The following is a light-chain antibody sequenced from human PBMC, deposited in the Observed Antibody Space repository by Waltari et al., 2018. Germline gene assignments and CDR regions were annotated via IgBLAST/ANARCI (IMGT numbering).Light chain of an antibody. V-gene: IGKV3-15*01. CDR1: QSVSSN. Sequence: EIVMTQSPATLSVSPGERATLSCRASQSVSSNLAWYQQKPGQAPRLLIYGASTRATGIPARFSGSGSGTDFTLTISSMQSEDFAVYYCQQYNNWPPLTFGGGTKVEIK. CDR2: GAS. J-gene: IGKJ4*01. CDR3: QQYNNWPPLT.